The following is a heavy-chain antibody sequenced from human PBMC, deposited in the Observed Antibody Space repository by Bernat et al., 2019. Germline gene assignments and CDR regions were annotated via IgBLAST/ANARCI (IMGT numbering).Heavy chain of an antibody. D-gene: IGHD3-10*01. CDR2: IYYSGST. J-gene: IGHJ4*02. CDR3: ARRGGTVWFGGKTDY. CDR1: GGSISSSSYY. Sequence: QLQLQESGPGLVKPSETLSLTCTVSGGSISSSSYYWGWIRQPPGKGLEWIGSIYYSGSTYYNPSLKSRVTISVDTSKNQFSLKLSSVTAADTAVYYCARRGGTVWFGGKTDYWGQGTLVTVSS. V-gene: IGHV4-39*01.